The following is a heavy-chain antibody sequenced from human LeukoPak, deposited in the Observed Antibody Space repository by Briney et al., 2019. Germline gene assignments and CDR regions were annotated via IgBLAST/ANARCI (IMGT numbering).Heavy chain of an antibody. CDR2: IYHSGST. D-gene: IGHD1-26*01. CDR1: GYSISSGYY. Sequence: SETLSLTYAVSGYSISSGYYWGWIRQPPGKGLEWIGSIYHSGSTYYNPSLKSRVTISVDTSKNQFSLKLSSVTAADTAVYYCAREGRPWERLFDYWGQGTLVTVSS. CDR3: AREGRPWERLFDY. V-gene: IGHV4-38-2*02. J-gene: IGHJ4*02.